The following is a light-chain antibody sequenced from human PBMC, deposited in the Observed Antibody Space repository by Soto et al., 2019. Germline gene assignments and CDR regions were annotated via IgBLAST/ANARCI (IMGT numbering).Light chain of an antibody. CDR1: SSNIGAGHV. CDR3: QSYDNTLSAAV. CDR2: GSS. J-gene: IGLJ2*01. V-gene: IGLV1-40*01. Sequence: QSVLTQPPSVSGAPGQRVTISCTGSSSNIGAGHVVHWYQQLPGRAPNLLIYGSSNRPSGVPDRFSGSKSGTSASLAITGLQAEDEADHYCQSYDNTLSAAVFGGGTKLTVL.